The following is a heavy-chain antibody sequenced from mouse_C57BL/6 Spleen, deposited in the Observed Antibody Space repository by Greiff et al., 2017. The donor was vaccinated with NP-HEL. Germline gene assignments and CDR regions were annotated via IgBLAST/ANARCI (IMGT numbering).Heavy chain of an antibody. CDR1: GYAFSSYW. J-gene: IGHJ2*01. CDR3: ARGATTHYGSSYDY. V-gene: IGHV1-80*01. CDR2: IYPGDGDT. Sequence: VQLQESGAELVKPGASVKISCKASGYAFSSYWMNWVKQRPGKGLEWIGQIYPGDGDTNYNGKFKGKATLTADKSSSTAYMQLSSLTSEDSAVYFCARGATTHYGSSYDYWGQGTTLTVSS. D-gene: IGHD1-1*01.